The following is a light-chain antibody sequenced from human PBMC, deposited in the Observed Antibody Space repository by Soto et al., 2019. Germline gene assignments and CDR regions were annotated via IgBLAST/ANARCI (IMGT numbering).Light chain of an antibody. CDR3: QQYCSSPWT. Sequence: EIVLTQSPGTLSLSPGERATLSCRASQSVSSSYVAWYQQKPGQAPRLLIYGASSRATGIPDRFSGSGSGTDFTLTISGLEPEDFAVYYCQQYCSSPWTVGQGTKVEIK. J-gene: IGKJ1*01. CDR1: QSVSSSY. CDR2: GAS. V-gene: IGKV3-20*01.